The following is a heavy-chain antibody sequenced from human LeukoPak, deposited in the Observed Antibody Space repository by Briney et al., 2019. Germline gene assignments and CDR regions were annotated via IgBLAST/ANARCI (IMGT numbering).Heavy chain of an antibody. Sequence: GSLRLSCAGSGFTFSTYWMHWVRQAPGGGLVWVSGINTDGSTTSYADSVKGRFSISRDNAKNTVYLQMSSLRAEDTAVYYCAKESGYDVDLEYWGQGALVTVSS. D-gene: IGHD5-12*01. J-gene: IGHJ4*02. CDR3: AKESGYDVDLEY. CDR2: INTDGSTT. V-gene: IGHV3-74*01. CDR1: GFTFSTYW.